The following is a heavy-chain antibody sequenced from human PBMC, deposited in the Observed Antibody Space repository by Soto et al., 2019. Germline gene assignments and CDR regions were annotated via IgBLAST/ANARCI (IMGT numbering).Heavy chain of an antibody. CDR3: ARGEIGNGYGMDV. Sequence: SETLSLTCTVSGGSISRYCWRWIRQPSGKGLEWIGRIYPSGSTNYSPSLKSRVPMSVDTSKNQLSLKLSSVTAADTAVYYCARGEIGNGYGMDVWGQGTTVTAP. CDR1: GGSISRYC. V-gene: IGHV4-4*07. CDR2: IYPSGST. J-gene: IGHJ6*02. D-gene: IGHD2-8*01.